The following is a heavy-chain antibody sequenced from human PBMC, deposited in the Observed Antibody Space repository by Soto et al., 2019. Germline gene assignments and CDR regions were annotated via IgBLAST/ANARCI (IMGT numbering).Heavy chain of an antibody. CDR1: GDSISSSY. V-gene: IGHV4-59*06. CDR3: ARRPQDCSGGRCYLYFHH. CDR2: IYYSGST. J-gene: IGHJ1*01. D-gene: IGHD2-15*01. Sequence: SETLSLTCSVSGDSISSSYWSWIRQPPGKGLEWIGYIYYSGSTYYNPSLKSRVTISVDTSKNQFSLKLSSVTAADTAVYYCARRPQDCSGGRCYLYFHHWGQGTLVTVSS.